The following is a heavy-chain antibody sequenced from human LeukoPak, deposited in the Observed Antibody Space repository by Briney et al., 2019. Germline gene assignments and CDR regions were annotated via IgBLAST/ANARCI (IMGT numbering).Heavy chain of an antibody. J-gene: IGHJ6*03. V-gene: IGHV1-69*05. CDR2: IIPIFGTA. D-gene: IGHD3-22*01. Sequence: GSSVKVSCKASGGTFSSYAISWVRQAPGQGLEWMGGIIPIFGTANYAQKFQGRVTITTDESTSTAYMELSSLRSEDTAVYYCARVRDSSGYYTYYYYMDVWGKGTTVTVSS. CDR1: GGTFSSYA. CDR3: ARVRDSSGYYTYYYYMDV.